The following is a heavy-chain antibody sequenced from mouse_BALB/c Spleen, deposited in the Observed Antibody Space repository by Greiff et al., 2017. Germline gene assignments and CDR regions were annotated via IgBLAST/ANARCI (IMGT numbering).Heavy chain of an antibody. Sequence: EVQGVESGGGLVKPGGSLKLSCAASGFTFSSYTMSWVRQTPEKRLEWVATISSGGSYTYYPDSVKGRFTISRDNAKNTLYLQMSSLKSEDTAMYYCTRGGTWWYFDVWGAGTTVTVSS. CDR1: GFTFSSYT. CDR2: ISSGGSYT. J-gene: IGHJ1*01. D-gene: IGHD3-3*01. V-gene: IGHV5-6-4*01. CDR3: TRGGTWWYFDV.